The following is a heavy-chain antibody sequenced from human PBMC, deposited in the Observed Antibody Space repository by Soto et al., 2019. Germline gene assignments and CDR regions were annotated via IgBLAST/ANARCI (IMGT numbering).Heavy chain of an antibody. J-gene: IGHJ4*02. D-gene: IGHD1-26*01. CDR3: ARVYSGSYSDY. CDR2: IYYSGNT. Sequence: SETLSLTCTVSGGSISSSSYYWVWIRQPPGKGLDWIGTIYYSGNTYYNPPLKSRVTMSVDTSKNQFSLKLSSVTAADTAVYYCARVYSGSYSDYWGQGTLVTVSS. V-gene: IGHV4-39*07. CDR1: GGSISSSSYY.